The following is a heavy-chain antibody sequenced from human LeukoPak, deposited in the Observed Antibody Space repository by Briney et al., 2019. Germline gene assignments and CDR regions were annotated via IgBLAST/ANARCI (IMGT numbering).Heavy chain of an antibody. CDR3: ARRGTSIKMGRWFDP. CDR1: GYSISSGYY. V-gene: IGHV4-38-2*02. J-gene: IGHJ5*02. Sequence: PSETLSLTCTVSGYSISSGYYWGWIRQPPGKGLEWIGSIHHSGSTYYNPSLKSRVTISVDTSKNQFSLKLSSVTAADTAVYYCARRGTSIKMGRWFDPWGQGTLVTVSS. CDR2: IHHSGST. D-gene: IGHD5-24*01.